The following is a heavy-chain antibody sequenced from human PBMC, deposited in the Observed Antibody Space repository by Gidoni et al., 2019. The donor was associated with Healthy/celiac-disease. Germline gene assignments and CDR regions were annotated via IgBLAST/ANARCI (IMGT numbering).Heavy chain of an antibody. D-gene: IGHD1-26*01. CDR1: GGSISSYY. J-gene: IGHJ4*02. V-gene: IGHV4-59*01. CDR2: IYYSGST. CDR3: ARHNRIVGATFQP. Sequence: QVQLQETGPGLVKPSETLSLTCTVSGGSISSYYWSWIRQPPGKGLEWIGYIYYSGSTNYNPSLKSRVTISVDTSKNQFSLKLSSVTAADTAVYYCARHNRIVGATFQPWGQGTLVTVSS.